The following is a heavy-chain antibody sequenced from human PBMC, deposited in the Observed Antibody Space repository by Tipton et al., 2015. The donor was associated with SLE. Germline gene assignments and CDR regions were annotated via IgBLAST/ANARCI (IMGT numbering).Heavy chain of an antibody. CDR2: INHSGST. J-gene: IGHJ4*02. CDR3: ARVPSAAGKRVFDY. D-gene: IGHD6-13*01. V-gene: IGHV4-34*01. Sequence: TLSLTCAVYGVSFSGYYWSWIRQPPGKGLEWIGEINHSGSTNYNPSLKSRVTISVDTSKNQFSLKLSSVTAADTAVYYRARVPSAAGKRVFDYWGQGTLVTVSS. CDR1: GVSFSGYY.